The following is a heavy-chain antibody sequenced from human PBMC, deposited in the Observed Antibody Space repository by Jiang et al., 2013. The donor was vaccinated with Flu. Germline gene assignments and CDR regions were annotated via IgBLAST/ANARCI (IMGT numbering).Heavy chain of an antibody. CDR2: ISGSGGRA. J-gene: IGHJ4*02. CDR3: VKGGFGVVTDY. D-gene: IGHD3-3*01. CDR1: GFTFSSHA. V-gene: IGHV3-23*04. Sequence: VQLVESGGGLVQPGGSLRLSCGAFGFTFSSHAMTWVRQAPGKGLEWVSDISGSGGRAYYADSVKGRFTISRDNSKNTMYLQMNSLRAEDTAVYYCVKGGFGVVTDYWGQGTLITVNS.